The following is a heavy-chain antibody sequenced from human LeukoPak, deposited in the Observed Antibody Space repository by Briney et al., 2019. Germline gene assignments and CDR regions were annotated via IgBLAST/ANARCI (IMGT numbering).Heavy chain of an antibody. Sequence: PSETLSLTCAVYGGSLSDYYWSWIRQSPGKGLEWIGEINHRGSTNYNPSLKSRVTFSIDTPKSQLSLKVSSVTAADTAVYYCARGDRITVTKSRPRHYIDYWGQGTLVTVSS. J-gene: IGHJ4*02. CDR2: INHRGST. CDR1: GGSLSDYY. V-gene: IGHV4-34*01. CDR3: ARGDRITVTKSRPRHYIDY. D-gene: IGHD4-17*01.